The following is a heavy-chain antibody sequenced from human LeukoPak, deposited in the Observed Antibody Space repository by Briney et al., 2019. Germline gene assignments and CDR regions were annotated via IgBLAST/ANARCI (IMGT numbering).Heavy chain of an antibody. J-gene: IGHJ2*01. CDR1: GGTFSSYA. V-gene: IGHV1-69*13. CDR2: IIPIFGTA. Sequence: ASVKVSCKASGGTFSSYAISWVRQTPGQGLEWMGGIIPIFGTANYAQKFQGRVTITADESASTAYMELSSLRSEDTAVYYCARDKGWQSNWYFDLWGRGTLVTVSS. CDR3: ARDKGWQSNWYFDL. D-gene: IGHD6-19*01.